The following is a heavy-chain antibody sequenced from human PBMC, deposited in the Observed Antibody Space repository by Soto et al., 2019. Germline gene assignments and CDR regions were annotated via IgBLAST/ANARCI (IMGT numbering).Heavy chain of an antibody. CDR3: ARENSSGWYRWFDP. CDR1: GYTFTSYA. CDR2: INADNGNT. D-gene: IGHD6-19*01. Sequence: ASVKVSCKASGYTFTSYAMHWVRQAPGQRLEWKGWINADNGNTNYAQKFQGRVTMTTDTSTSTAYMELRSLRSDDTAVYYCARENSSGWYRWFDPWGQGTLVTVSS. V-gene: IGHV1-3*01. J-gene: IGHJ5*02.